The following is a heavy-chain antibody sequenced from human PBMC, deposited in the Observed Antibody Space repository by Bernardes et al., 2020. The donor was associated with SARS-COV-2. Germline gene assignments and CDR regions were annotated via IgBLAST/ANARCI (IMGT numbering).Heavy chain of an antibody. CDR2: ITTSGYT. J-gene: IGHJ3*02. CDR3: AIEGASNVFDM. D-gene: IGHD6-6*01. V-gene: IGHV3-11*06. CDR1: GLSIGDYY. Sequence: GGSLRLSCAVSGLSIGDYYMSWIRRAPGRGLEWVSYITTSGYTNYADSVRGRFTVSRDNAKNSLNLQMNRLRAEDTAVYYCAIEGASNVFDMWGQGTMVNLSS.